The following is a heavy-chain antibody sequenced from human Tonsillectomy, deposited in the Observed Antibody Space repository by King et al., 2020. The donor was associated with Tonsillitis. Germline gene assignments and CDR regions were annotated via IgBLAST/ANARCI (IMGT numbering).Heavy chain of an antibody. CDR2: TSSSSRTI. V-gene: IGHV3-48*01. CDR3: ATWAGAPASVTPYPLFDY. CDR1: GFAFSGYS. Sequence: VQLVQSGGGWVQPGGSLRLSCAASGFAFSGYSMNWVRQAPGKGLEWVSYTSSSSRTIYYADSVKGRFTVSRDNAKNLLYLQMSSLRADDTAVYYCATWAGAPASVTPYPLFDYWGPGTLVTVSS. D-gene: IGHD4-23*01. J-gene: IGHJ4*02.